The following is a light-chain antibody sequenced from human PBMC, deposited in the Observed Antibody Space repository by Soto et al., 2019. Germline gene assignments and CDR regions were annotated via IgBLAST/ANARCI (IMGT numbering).Light chain of an antibody. J-gene: IGKJ5*01. Sequence: EIVLTQSPATLSVSPGERATLSCRASQSVSGDLAWYHHKPGQAPRLLIYDASTRALDTPARFAGSGSGTEFTLTISSLQSEDFAVYFCQQYNNWPITFGQRTRLEI. V-gene: IGKV3-15*01. CDR3: QQYNNWPIT. CDR1: QSVSGD. CDR2: DAS.